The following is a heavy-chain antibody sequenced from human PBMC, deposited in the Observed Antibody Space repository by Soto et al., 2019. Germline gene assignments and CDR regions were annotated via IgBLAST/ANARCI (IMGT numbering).Heavy chain of an antibody. D-gene: IGHD3-10*01. V-gene: IGHV3-53*01. CDR1: GFTVSNNY. CDR3: AGNRGGGGY. Sequence: EVQLVESGGGLIQPGGSLRLSCAVSGFTVSNNYMSWVRQAPGKGLEGVSVIYSGGYTAYGDSVKGRFTISRDNSKNTLYLQREHRGAGDRAVFYCAGNRGGGGYWGQGTLVTVSS. CDR2: IYSGGYT. J-gene: IGHJ4*02.